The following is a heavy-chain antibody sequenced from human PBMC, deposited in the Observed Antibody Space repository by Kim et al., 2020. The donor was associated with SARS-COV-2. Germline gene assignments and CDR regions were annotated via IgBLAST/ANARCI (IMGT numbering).Heavy chain of an antibody. CDR2: ISSSSSTI. J-gene: IGHJ4*02. Sequence: GGSLRLSCAASGFTFSSYSMNWVRQAPGKGLEWVSYISSSSSTIYYADSVKGRFTISRDNAKNSLYLQMNSLRAEDTAVYYCAREPRYSGYGKTPRWGLDYWGQGTLVTVSS. D-gene: IGHD5-12*01. V-gene: IGHV3-48*04. CDR1: GFTFSSYS. CDR3: AREPRYSGYGKTPRWGLDY.